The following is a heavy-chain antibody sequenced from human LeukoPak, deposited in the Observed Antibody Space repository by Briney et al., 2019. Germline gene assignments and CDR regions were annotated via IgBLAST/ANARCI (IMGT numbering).Heavy chain of an antibody. CDR1: GYTFTGYY. D-gene: IGHD3-10*01. CDR3: ACHRDYYGSGSYLVFDI. J-gene: IGHJ3*02. V-gene: IGHV1-2*02. CDR2: INPNSGGT. Sequence: GASVKVSCKASGYTFTGYYMHWVRQAPGQGLEWMGWINPNSGGTNYAQKFQGRVTMTRDTSISTAYMVLSRLRSDDTAVYYCACHRDYYGSGSYLVFDIWGQGTMVTVSS.